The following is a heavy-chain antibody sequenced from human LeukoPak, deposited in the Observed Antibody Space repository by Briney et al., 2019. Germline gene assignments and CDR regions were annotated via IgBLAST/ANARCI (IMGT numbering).Heavy chain of an antibody. V-gene: IGHV4-38-2*01. CDR3: ASLSSNTVTHDY. D-gene: IGHD4-11*01. CDR1: GYSISSSYY. J-gene: IGHJ4*02. CDR2: IYHSGST. Sequence: PSETLSLTCAASGYSISSSYYWGWIRQPPGKGLEWIGTIYHSGSTHYNPSLKSRVTLSVDTSKNQFSLKLRSVTAADTAVYYCASLSSNTVTHDYWGQGTLVTVSS.